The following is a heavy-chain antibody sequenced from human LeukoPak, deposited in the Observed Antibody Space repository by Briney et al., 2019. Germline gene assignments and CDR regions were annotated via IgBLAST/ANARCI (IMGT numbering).Heavy chain of an antibody. Sequence: SETLSLTCAVYGGSFSGYYWSWIRQPPGKGLEWIGEINHSGSTNYNPSLKSRVTISVDTSKNQFSLKLSSVTAADTAVYYCARLKESLSRYYFDYWGQGTLVTVSS. CDR2: INHSGST. V-gene: IGHV4-34*01. J-gene: IGHJ4*02. D-gene: IGHD2/OR15-2a*01. CDR1: GGSFSGYY. CDR3: ARLKESLSRYYFDY.